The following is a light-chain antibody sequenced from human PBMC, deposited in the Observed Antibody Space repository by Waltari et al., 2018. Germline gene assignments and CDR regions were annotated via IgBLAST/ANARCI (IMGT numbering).Light chain of an antibody. CDR2: RNN. J-gene: IGLJ2*01. V-gene: IGLV1-47*01. CDR3: AAWDDSLIGPV. CDR1: SSNIGGNY. Sequence: QSVLTQPPSASGTPGQRVTISCSGSSSNIGGNYVYWYQQLPGTTPKLLIYRNNQRPSGVPDRFSGSKSGTSASLAISGLRSEDEADYYCAAWDDSLIGPVFGGGTKLTVL.